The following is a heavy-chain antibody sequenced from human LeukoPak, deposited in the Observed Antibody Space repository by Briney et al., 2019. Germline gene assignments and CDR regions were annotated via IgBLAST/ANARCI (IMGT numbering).Heavy chain of an antibody. CDR3: AKVRDIYCSGGTCFYFDY. J-gene: IGHJ4*02. V-gene: IGHV3-23*01. D-gene: IGHD2-15*01. Sequence: GGSLRLSCAASGFTFNNYWMNWVRQAPGKGLEWVSAISGSGGTTYYADSVKGRFTISRDNSKNTLYLQLNSLRAEDTAVYYCAKVRDIYCSGGTCFYFDYWGQGTLVTVSS. CDR2: ISGSGGTT. CDR1: GFTFNNYW.